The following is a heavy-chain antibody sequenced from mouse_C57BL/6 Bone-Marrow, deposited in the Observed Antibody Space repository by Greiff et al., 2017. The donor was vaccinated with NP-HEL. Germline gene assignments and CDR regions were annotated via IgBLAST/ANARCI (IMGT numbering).Heavy chain of an antibody. Sequence: EVQLQESGPGLVKPSQSLSLTCSVTGYSITSGYYWNWIRQFPGNKLEWMGYISYDGSNNYNPSLKNRISITRDTSKNQFFLKLNSVTTEDTATYYCALWDYSFAYWGQGTLVTVSA. CDR3: ALWDYSFAY. V-gene: IGHV3-6*01. CDR2: ISYDGSN. CDR1: GYSITSGYY. D-gene: IGHD1-1*01. J-gene: IGHJ3*01.